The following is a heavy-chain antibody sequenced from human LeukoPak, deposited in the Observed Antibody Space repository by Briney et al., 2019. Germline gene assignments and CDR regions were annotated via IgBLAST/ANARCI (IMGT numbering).Heavy chain of an antibody. Sequence: SQTLSVTCAISGDSVSSINGAWNWVRQSPSRGLEWLGRTYYRSKWYSDYAVPIQGRISINPDTPKNQFTLHLFSVTPDDTAVYYCARDVATTGWYTFDYWGQGTRVTVSS. CDR1: GDSVSSINGA. V-gene: IGHV6-1*01. D-gene: IGHD6-19*01. J-gene: IGHJ4*02. CDR3: ARDVATTGWYTFDY. CDR2: TYYRSKWYS.